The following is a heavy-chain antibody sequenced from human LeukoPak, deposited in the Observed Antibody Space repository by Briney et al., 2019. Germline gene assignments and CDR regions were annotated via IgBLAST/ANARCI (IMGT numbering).Heavy chain of an antibody. J-gene: IGHJ6*03. D-gene: IGHD2-2*01. V-gene: IGHV1-69*15. CDR1: GGTFSSNT. CDR3: ARARYIVVVPAAPYYYYYMDV. CDR2: IIPIYDLS. Sequence: SVKVSCKASGGTFSSNTISWVRQAPGQGLEWMGRIIPIYDLSNYAQKFQGRVTITADESTSTAYMELSSLRSEDTAVYYCARARYIVVVPAAPYYYYYMDVWGKGTTVTVSS.